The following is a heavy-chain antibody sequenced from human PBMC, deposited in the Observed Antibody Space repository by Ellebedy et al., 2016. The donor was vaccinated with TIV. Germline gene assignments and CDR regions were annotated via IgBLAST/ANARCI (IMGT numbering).Heavy chain of an antibody. Sequence: GESLKISCAASGFTFSNYDMNWVRQAPGKGLEWVSSISSSGNYRYHGDSVKGRFTISRDNAKNSLYLQMNSLRAEDTAVYYCAREKSGHKWNDGFDSWGQGTLVTVSS. V-gene: IGHV3-21*01. CDR2: ISSSGNYR. D-gene: IGHD1-1*01. J-gene: IGHJ4*02. CDR1: GFTFSNYD. CDR3: AREKSGHKWNDGFDS.